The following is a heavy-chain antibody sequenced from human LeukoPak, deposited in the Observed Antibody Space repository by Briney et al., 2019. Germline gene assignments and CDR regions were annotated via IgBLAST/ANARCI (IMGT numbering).Heavy chain of an antibody. CDR2: ISSSSYI. D-gene: IGHD3/OR15-3a*01. CDR1: GFTFSSYS. J-gene: IGHJ3*02. V-gene: IGHV3-21*01. Sequence: GGSLRLSCAASGFTFSSYSMNWVRQAPGKGLEWVSSISSSSYIYYAGSVKGRFTISRDNAKNSLYLQMNSLRAEGTAVYYCARAGTSPDAFDIWGQGTMVTVSS. CDR3: ARAGTSPDAFDI.